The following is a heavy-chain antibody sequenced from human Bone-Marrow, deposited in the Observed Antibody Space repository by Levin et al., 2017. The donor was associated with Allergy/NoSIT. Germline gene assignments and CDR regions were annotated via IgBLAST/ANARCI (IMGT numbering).Heavy chain of an antibody. CDR2: ISGSSSYT. Sequence: GGSLRLSCAASGFTFSDYYMSWIRQAPGQGLEWLSYISGSSSYTNNADSVKGRFTISRDNTKNSLYLQMNSLRAEDTAVYYCARIKWRLTGYYIDYWGQGTLVTVSS. J-gene: IGHJ4*02. CDR3: ARIKWRLTGYYIDY. CDR1: GFTFSDYY. V-gene: IGHV3-11*03. D-gene: IGHD3-9*01.